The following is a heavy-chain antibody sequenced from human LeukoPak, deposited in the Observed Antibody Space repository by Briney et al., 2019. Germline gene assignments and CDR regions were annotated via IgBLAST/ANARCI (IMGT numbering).Heavy chain of an antibody. CDR1: GYTFTSYD. D-gene: IGHD6-19*01. J-gene: IGHJ4*02. Sequence: ASVKVSCKASGYTFTSYDINWVRQATGQGPEWMGWTNPNSGYTGYAQKFQGRVTITRDTSISTAYMELSSLRSEDTAVYYCARVAGSIDYWGQGTLVTVSS. V-gene: IGHV1-8*03. CDR3: ARVAGSIDY. CDR2: TNPNSGYT.